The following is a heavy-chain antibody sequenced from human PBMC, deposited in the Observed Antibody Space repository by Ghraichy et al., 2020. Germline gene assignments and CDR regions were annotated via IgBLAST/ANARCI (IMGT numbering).Heavy chain of an antibody. D-gene: IGHD1-26*01. J-gene: IGHJ3*02. Sequence: GESLNISCAASGFTFSSYAMHWVRQAPGKGLEWVAVISYDGSNKYYADSVKGRFTISRDNSKNTLYLQMNSLRAEDTAVYYCARRGGGATDAFDIWGQGTMVTVSS. CDR1: GFTFSSYA. CDR3: ARRGGGATDAFDI. CDR2: ISYDGSNK. V-gene: IGHV3-30*04.